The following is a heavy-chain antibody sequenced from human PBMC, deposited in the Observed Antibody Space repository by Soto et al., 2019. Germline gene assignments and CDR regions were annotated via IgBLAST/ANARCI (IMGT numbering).Heavy chain of an antibody. CDR1: GYTFTRYG. D-gene: IGHD3-10*01. V-gene: IGHV1-18*01. CDR3: AGRRSRAAGYAFDI. Sequence: ASVQVSCKASGYTFTRYGISWVRQAPGQGLEWMGWISAYNGNTNYAQKLQGRVTMTTDTSTSTAYMELRSLRSDDAAVYYCAGRRSRAAGYAFDIWGQGTMVTVSS. J-gene: IGHJ3*02. CDR2: ISAYNGNT.